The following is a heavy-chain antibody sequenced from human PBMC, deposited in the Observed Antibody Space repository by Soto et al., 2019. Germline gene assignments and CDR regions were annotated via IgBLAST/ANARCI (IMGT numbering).Heavy chain of an antibody. D-gene: IGHD3-16*01. J-gene: IGHJ5*02. CDR1: ADSFSSYG. V-gene: IGHV1-69*01. CDR3: AWVCQVGWVNPGMGGGYSDP. Sequence: QVQLVQSGAEVKEPGSAVKVSCKAPADSFSSYGISWVRQAPGQGLEWMGGIIPIFGTTNYAEKFQGRVMITVAEPPTKHYRALRGRRAEATASSSCAWVCQVGWVNPGMGGGYSDPWGRGRPVTVSS. CDR2: IIPIFGTT.